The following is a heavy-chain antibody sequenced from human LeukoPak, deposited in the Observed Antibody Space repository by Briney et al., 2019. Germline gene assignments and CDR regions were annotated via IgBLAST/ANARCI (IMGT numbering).Heavy chain of an antibody. CDR3: TSSFLGYCSGGSCYPYY. CDR2: INHSGST. J-gene: IGHJ4*02. Sequence: PSETLSLTCAVYGGSFSGYYWSWIRQPPGKGLEWIGEINHSGSTNYNPSLKSRVTISIGTSKNQFSLKLSSVTAADTAVYYCTSSFLGYCSGGSCYPYYWGQGTLVTVSS. D-gene: IGHD2-15*01. CDR1: GGSFSGYY. V-gene: IGHV4-34*01.